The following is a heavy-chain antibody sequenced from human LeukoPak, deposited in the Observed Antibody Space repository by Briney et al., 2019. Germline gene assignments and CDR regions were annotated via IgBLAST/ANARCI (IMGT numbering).Heavy chain of an antibody. V-gene: IGHV1-2*02. CDR1: GYTFTACY. CDR3: GRETGAWYFDL. D-gene: IGHD7-27*01. CDR2: ISPNSGGT. Sequence: VASVKVSCKASGYTFTACYIHWVRQAPGQGLEWMGWISPNSGGTDYARKFQGRVTMTRDTSISTAYMELSRLTSDDTAVYYCGRETGAWYFDLWGRGTLVTVSS. J-gene: IGHJ2*01.